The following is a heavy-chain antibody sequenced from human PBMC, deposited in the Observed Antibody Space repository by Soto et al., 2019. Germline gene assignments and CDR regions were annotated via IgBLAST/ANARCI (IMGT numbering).Heavy chain of an antibody. V-gene: IGHV4-34*01. D-gene: IGHD6-13*01. Sequence: SETLSLACAVYGGSCSGYYWSWIRQPPGKGLEWIGEINHSGRTNYNPSLKSRVTISVDTSKSQFSLKLSSVTAADTAVYYCARAHIAAAGTIGVIYYYYGMDVWGQGTTVTVSS. CDR2: INHSGRT. CDR3: ARAHIAAAGTIGVIYYYYGMDV. CDR1: GGSCSGYY. J-gene: IGHJ6*02.